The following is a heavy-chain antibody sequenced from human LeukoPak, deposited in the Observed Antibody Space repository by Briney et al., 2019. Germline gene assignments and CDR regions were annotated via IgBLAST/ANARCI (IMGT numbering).Heavy chain of an antibody. J-gene: IGHJ4*02. Sequence: SETLSLTCTVSGYSISSGYYWGWIRQSPGKGLEWIGNIYRRGSTHYNPSLKSRVTISMDTSKNQFSLKLSSVTAADTAVYYCARFPDTAMVFDYWGQGTLVTVSS. V-gene: IGHV4-38-2*02. CDR3: ARFPDTAMVFDY. D-gene: IGHD5-18*01. CDR1: GYSISSGYY. CDR2: IYRRGST.